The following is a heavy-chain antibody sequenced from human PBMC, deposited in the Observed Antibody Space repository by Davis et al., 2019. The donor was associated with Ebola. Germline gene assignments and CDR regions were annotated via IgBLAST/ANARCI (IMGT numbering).Heavy chain of an antibody. CDR1: GFTFSDYY. CDR3: ARDPGVVVVAATGDY. Sequence: GESLKISCAASGFTFSDYYMSWIRQAPGKGLEWVSYISSSGSIIYYADSVKGRFTISRDNAKNSLYLQMNSLRAEDTAVYYCARDPGVVVVAATGDYWGQGTLVTVSS. J-gene: IGHJ4*02. D-gene: IGHD2-15*01. CDR2: ISSSGSII. V-gene: IGHV3-11*04.